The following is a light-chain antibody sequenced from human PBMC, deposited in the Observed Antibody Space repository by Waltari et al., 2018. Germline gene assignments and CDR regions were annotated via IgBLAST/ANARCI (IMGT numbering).Light chain of an antibody. J-gene: IGLJ3*02. CDR2: EVS. CDR3: SSYTGSSTRL. CDR1: SSDVGGYNY. Sequence: QSALTQPASVSGSPGQSITISCTGTSSDVGGYNYVSWYQQHPRKAPNLMIYEVSNRPSGVSKRFCGSKSGNTASLSISGLQAEDEAEYYCSSYTGSSTRLFGGGTKRTVL. V-gene: IGLV2-14*01.